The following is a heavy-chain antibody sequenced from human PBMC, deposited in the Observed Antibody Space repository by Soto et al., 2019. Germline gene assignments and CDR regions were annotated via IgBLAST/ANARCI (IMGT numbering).Heavy chain of an antibody. V-gene: IGHV3-21*01. CDR1: GFTFSSYS. J-gene: IGHJ4*02. CDR2: ISSSSSYI. D-gene: IGHD3-16*01. CDR3: ARTGRRTFGGVTPDFDY. Sequence: GGSLRLSCAASGFTFSSYSMNWVRQAPGKGLEWVSSISSSSSYIYYADSVRGRFTISRDNAKNSLYLQMNSLRAEDTAVYYCARTGRRTFGGVTPDFDYWGQGTLVTVSS.